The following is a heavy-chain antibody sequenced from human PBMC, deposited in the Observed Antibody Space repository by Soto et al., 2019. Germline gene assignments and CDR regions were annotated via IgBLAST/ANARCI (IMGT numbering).Heavy chain of an antibody. D-gene: IGHD3-22*01. J-gene: IGHJ3*02. V-gene: IGHV1-18*04. CDR1: GYTFTSYG. Sequence: QVQLVQSGAEVKKPGASVKVSCKASGYTFTSYGISWVRQAPGQGLEWMGWISAYNGNTNYAQKFQGRVTMTRDTSISTAYMELSRLRSDDTAVYYCARSYDSSGYYPPDAFDIWGQGTMVTVSS. CDR3: ARSYDSSGYYPPDAFDI. CDR2: ISAYNGNT.